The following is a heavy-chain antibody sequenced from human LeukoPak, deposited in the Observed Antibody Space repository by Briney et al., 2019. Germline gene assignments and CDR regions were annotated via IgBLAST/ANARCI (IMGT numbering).Heavy chain of an antibody. V-gene: IGHV3-21*01. J-gene: IGHJ4*02. CDR1: GFPFSSHS. CDR3: ARDGYSSGWYPGWIDY. CDR2: ISSSSSYI. D-gene: IGHD6-19*01. Sequence: GGSLRLSCAASGFPFSSHSMNWVRQAPGKGVEWVSSISSSSSYIYYAHSVKRRFPISRDNAKNSLYLQMNSLRAEDTAVYYCARDGYSSGWYPGWIDYWGQGTLVTVSS.